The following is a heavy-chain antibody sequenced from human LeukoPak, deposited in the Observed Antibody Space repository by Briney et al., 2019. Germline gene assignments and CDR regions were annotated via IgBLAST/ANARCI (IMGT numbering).Heavy chain of an antibody. CDR1: GFTFSSYS. CDR3: AKMSLMGAILYYLDF. CDR2: ISGSGGST. J-gene: IGHJ4*02. V-gene: IGHV3-23*01. D-gene: IGHD1-26*01. Sequence: GGSLRLSCAASGFTFSSYSMSWVRQAPGKGLEWVSAISGSGGSTYYADFVKGRFTISRDNSKNTLYLQSNILSAEHTAEYYAAKMSLMGAILYYLDFWGKGTLVSDSS.